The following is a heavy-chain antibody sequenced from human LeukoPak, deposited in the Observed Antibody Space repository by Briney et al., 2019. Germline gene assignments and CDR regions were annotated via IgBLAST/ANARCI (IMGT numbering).Heavy chain of an antibody. Sequence: ASVKVSCKTSGYNFNRYTITWVRQAPGQGFEGMGWVSTSNGATNYAEKFQGSITMTTETVTKTAYMDLRRLRSGDTAMYFCARVSDTSMVTPGFDSWGQGTLVTVSS. J-gene: IGHJ4*02. CDR1: GYNFNRYT. D-gene: IGHD5-18*01. CDR2: VSTSNGAT. V-gene: IGHV1-18*01. CDR3: ARVSDTSMVTPGFDS.